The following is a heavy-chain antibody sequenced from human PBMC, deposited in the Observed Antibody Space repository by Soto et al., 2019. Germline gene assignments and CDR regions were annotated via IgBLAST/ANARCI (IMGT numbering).Heavy chain of an antibody. CDR1: GYTLTELS. Sequence: ASVKVSCKVSGYTLTELSMHWVRQAPGKGLEWMGGFDPEDGETIYAQKFQGRVTMTEDTSTDTAYMELSSLRSEDTAVYYCARSIVGATHTYNWFDPWGQGTLVTVSS. D-gene: IGHD1-26*01. J-gene: IGHJ5*02. V-gene: IGHV1-24*01. CDR3: ARSIVGATHTYNWFDP. CDR2: FDPEDGET.